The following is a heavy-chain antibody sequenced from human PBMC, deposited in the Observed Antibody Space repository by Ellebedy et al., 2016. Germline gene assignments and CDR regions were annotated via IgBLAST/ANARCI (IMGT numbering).Heavy chain of an antibody. CDR2: ISAYNGNT. J-gene: IGHJ4*02. V-gene: IGHV1-18*01. CDR3: ARDRDDSFGYLY. CDR1: GYTFSNYG. Sequence: ASVKVSXKASGYTFSNYGITWVRQAPGQGPEWMGWISAYNGNTNYAQKLQGRVTMTTDTSTSTAYMELRSLRSDDTAMYYCARDRDDSFGYLYWGQGTLVTVAS. D-gene: IGHD3-22*01.